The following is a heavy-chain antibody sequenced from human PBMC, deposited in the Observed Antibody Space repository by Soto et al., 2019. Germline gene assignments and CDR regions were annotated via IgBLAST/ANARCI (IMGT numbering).Heavy chain of an antibody. CDR2: ISSGGEYI. CDR1: GFTFSAYG. J-gene: IGHJ6*02. Sequence: EMHLVESGGGLVKPGGSLRLSCAASGFTFSAYGMNWVRQAPGKGPEWVSSISSGGEYIYYAYSMRGRLTISRDNARKSLYLQLHSLIAEDTAVYFCSTVGAAGSVMEVWRQGTRVTGSS. D-gene: IGHD6-13*01. V-gene: IGHV3-21*01. CDR3: STVGAAGSVMEV.